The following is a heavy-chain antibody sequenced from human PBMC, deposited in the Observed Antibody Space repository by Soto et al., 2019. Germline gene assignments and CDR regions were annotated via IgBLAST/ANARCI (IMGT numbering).Heavy chain of an antibody. CDR2: IYSGGQS. D-gene: IGHD3-22*01. Sequence: EVQLAESGGSLIQPGGSLRLSCAASGFSVSDNYMSWVRQAPGKGLEWVSVIYSGGQSFYAASVKGRFSTSRDNTKNTLFLQMNRLRAEDTAVYHCVHYSDTGDYLTYGMDVWGQGTTVTVS. V-gene: IGHV3-53*01. CDR1: GFSVSDNY. CDR3: VHYSDTGDYLTYGMDV. J-gene: IGHJ6*02.